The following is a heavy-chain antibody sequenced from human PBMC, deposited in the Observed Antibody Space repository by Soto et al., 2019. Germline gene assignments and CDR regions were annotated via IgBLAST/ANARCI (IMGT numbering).Heavy chain of an antibody. CDR2: INADNGNT. D-gene: IGHD3-22*01. V-gene: IGHV1-3*01. Sequence: ASVKVSCKASGYTFTSYAMHWVRQAPGQRLEWMGWINADNGNTKYSQKLQGRVTITTDTSASTAYMELRSLRSDDTAVYYCARDLRFYSSGSPPDYWGQGTLVTVSS. CDR1: GYTFTSYA. J-gene: IGHJ4*02. CDR3: ARDLRFYSSGSPPDY.